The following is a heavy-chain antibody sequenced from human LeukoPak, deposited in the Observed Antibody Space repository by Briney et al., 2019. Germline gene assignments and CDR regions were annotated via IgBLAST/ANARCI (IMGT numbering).Heavy chain of an antibody. J-gene: IGHJ6*02. CDR2: INPNSGGT. CDR3: ASSYYDSSGYSPYYYYGMDV. D-gene: IGHD3-22*01. V-gene: IGHV1-2*02. CDR1: GYTFTGYY. Sequence: VASVTVSCMASGYTFTGYYMHWVRQAPGQGLEWMGWINPNSGGTNYAQKFQGRVTMTRDTSISTAYMELSRLRSDDTAVYYRASSYYDSSGYSPYYYYGMDVWGQGTTVTVSS.